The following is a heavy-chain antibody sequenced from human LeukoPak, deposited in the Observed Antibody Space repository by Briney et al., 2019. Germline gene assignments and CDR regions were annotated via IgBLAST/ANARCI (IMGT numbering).Heavy chain of an antibody. CDR3: AKDLIAGVDYYGMDV. V-gene: IGHV3-23*01. CDR2: VSGSGDTT. J-gene: IGHJ6*02. Sequence: GGSLRLSCEVSGFTFSSYAMGWARQAPGKGLEWVSSVSGSGDTTYYADSVRGRLTISRDNSKNTLYLQMNSLRADDTAVYYCAKDLIAGVDYYGMDVWGQGTTVTVSS. CDR1: GFTFSSYA. D-gene: IGHD3-10*01.